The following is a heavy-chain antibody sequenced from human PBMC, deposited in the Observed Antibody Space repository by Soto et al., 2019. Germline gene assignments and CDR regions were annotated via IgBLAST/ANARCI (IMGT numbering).Heavy chain of an antibody. J-gene: IGHJ4*02. CDR2: INGDGRTT. Sequence: EVQLVESGGGLVQPGGSLRLSCAASGFTFSSYWIHWVRQAPGKGLVWVSGINGDGRTTNYADSVRGQFAISRDNAKNTVYLQMNSLRAEDTAVYYCARGAAGRYYSDYWGQGTLVTVSS. V-gene: IGHV3-74*01. D-gene: IGHD2-15*01. CDR1: GFTFSSYW. CDR3: ARGAAGRYYSDY.